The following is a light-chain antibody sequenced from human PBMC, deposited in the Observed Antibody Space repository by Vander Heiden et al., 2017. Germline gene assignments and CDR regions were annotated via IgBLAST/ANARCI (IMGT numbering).Light chain of an antibody. CDR3: QQYRT. J-gene: IGKJ1*01. Sequence: DIQMTQSPSTLSASVGARVTITCRASQSISSWLAWYQQKPGKAPKLLIYKASSLESGVPSRFSGSGSGTEFTLTISSLQPDDFATDCCQQYRTFGQGTKVEIK. V-gene: IGKV1-5*03. CDR2: KAS. CDR1: QSISSW.